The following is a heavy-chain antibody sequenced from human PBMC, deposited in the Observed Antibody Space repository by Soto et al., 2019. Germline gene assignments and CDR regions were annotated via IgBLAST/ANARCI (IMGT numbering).Heavy chain of an antibody. Sequence: QVQLVQSGAEVKKPGSSVKVSCKASGGTFSSYTISWVRQAPGQGLEWMGRIIPILGIANYAQKFQGRVTVTADKSTSTAHMERSSLSSEATAVYYCNYAILTGYSKSHFDYWGQGTLVTVSS. V-gene: IGHV1-69*02. CDR2: IIPILGIA. CDR1: GGTFSSYT. D-gene: IGHD3-9*01. CDR3: NYAILTGYSKSHFDY. J-gene: IGHJ4*02.